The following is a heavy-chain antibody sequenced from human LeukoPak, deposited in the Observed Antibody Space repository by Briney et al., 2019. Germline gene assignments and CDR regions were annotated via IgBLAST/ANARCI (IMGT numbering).Heavy chain of an antibody. J-gene: IGHJ4*02. Sequence: PSETLSLTCTVSGGSISSSSYYWGWIRQPPGKGLEWIGEINHSGSTNYNPSLKSRVTISVDTSKNQFSLKLSSVTAADTAVYYCARGFQTDGDSPGGNYFDYWGQGTLVTVSS. CDR1: GGSISSSSYY. CDR2: INHSGST. CDR3: ARGFQTDGDSPGGNYFDY. V-gene: IGHV4-39*07. D-gene: IGHD4-17*01.